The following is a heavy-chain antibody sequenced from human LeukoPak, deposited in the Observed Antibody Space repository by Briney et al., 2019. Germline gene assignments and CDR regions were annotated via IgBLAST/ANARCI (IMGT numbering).Heavy chain of an antibody. J-gene: IGHJ4*02. CDR3: AKDITSIAAAPFDY. V-gene: IGHV3-9*01. CDR1: GFTFDDYA. Sequence: PGRSLRLSCAASGFTFDDYAMHWVRQAPGKGLEWVSGISWNSGSIGYADSVKGRFTISRDNAKNSLYLQMNSLRAEDTALYYCAKDITSIAAAPFDYWGQGTLVTVSS. CDR2: ISWNSGSI. D-gene: IGHD6-13*01.